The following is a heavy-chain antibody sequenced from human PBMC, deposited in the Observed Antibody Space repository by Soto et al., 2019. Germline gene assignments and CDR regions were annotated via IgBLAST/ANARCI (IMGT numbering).Heavy chain of an antibody. V-gene: IGHV3-23*01. CDR3: AKTRRYGDYVFNYFDY. CDR2: ISGSGGST. D-gene: IGHD4-17*01. J-gene: IGHJ4*02. CDR1: GFTFSSYA. Sequence: WGSLRLSCAASGFTFSSYAMSWVRQAPGKGLEWVSAISGSGGSTYYADSVKGRFTISRDNSKNTLYLQMNSLGAEDTAVYYCAKTRRYGDYVFNYFDYWGQGTLVTVSS.